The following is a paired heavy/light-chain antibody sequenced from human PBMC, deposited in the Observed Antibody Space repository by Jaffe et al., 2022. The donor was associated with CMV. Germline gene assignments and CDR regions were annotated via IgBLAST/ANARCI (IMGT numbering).Heavy chain of an antibody. Sequence: QVHLVQSGAEVKKPGASVKVSCKASGFIFNDYYIHWVRQAPGQGLEWVGWINPNGGGTNYAQKFQGRVTMTRDTSINTGYMELTRLRSDDAAMYYCARVPPRGSRGLDVWGQGTMVTVSS. CDR3: ARVPPRGSRGLDV. CDR2: INPNGGGT. D-gene: IGHD3-10*01. J-gene: IGHJ3*01. V-gene: IGHV1-2*02. CDR1: GFIFNDYY.
Light chain of an antibody. CDR2: GAS. CDR3: QQYNNWPPIT. J-gene: IGKJ5*01. CDR1: QSVSSN. V-gene: IGKV3-15*01. Sequence: EIVMTQSPATLSVSPGERATLSCRASQSVSSNLAWYQQKPGQAPRLLIYGASIRATGIPARFSGSGSGTEFTLTISSLQSEDFALYYCQQYNNWPPITFGQGTRLVIK.